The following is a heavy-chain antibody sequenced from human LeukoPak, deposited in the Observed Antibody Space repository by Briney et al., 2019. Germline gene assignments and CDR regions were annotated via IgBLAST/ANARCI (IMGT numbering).Heavy chain of an antibody. D-gene: IGHD6-6*01. V-gene: IGHV3-21*01. CDR3: AREDSNSFLLGGAFDF. CDR1: GFTFRTYS. Sequence: GGSLRLSCAASGFTFRTYSMNWVRQAPGKGLEWVSSISSSSSYIYYADSVKGRFTISRDNAKNSLYLQMNSLRAEDTALYYCAREDSNSFLLGGAFDFWGQGTMVTVSS. J-gene: IGHJ3*01. CDR2: ISSSSSYI.